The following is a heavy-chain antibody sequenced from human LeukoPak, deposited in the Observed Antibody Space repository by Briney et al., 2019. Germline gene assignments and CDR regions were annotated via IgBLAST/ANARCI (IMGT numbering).Heavy chain of an antibody. J-gene: IGHJ4*02. V-gene: IGHV3-23*01. CDR2: ISGTGGST. CDR3: AKRGPTDYGSGTYWYFDY. Sequence: GRSLRLSCAASGFTFSGNAMNWVRQAPGEGLEWVSTISGTGGSTYYADSVKGRFTISRDNSKNTLYLQMTSLRAEDTAVYYCAKRGPTDYGSGTYWYFDYWGQGTLVTVSS. CDR1: GFTFSGNA. D-gene: IGHD3-10*01.